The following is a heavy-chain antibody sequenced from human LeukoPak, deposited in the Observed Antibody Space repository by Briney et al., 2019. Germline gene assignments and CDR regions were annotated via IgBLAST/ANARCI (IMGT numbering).Heavy chain of an antibody. J-gene: IGHJ4*02. Sequence: ASVKVSCKASGYTFTSYGVSWVRQAPGQGLEWMGWISAYNGNTNYAQKFQGRVTMTTDTSTSTAYMELRSLRSDDTAVYYCARGMGATTFADFDYWGQGTLVTVSP. CDR1: GYTFTSYG. D-gene: IGHD1-26*01. CDR2: ISAYNGNT. CDR3: ARGMGATTFADFDY. V-gene: IGHV1-18*01.